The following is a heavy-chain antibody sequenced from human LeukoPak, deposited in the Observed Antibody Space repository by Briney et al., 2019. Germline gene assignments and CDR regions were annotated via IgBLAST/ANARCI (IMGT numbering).Heavy chain of an antibody. D-gene: IGHD2-2*01. CDR3: ARATSTSCYAI. Sequence: SETLSLTCTISGGSISSYYWSWIRQPPGKGLEWIGYIYYSGSTNYNPSLKSRVSMSVDTSKNQFSVRLTSVTAADTAVYYCARATSTSCYAIWGQGVLVTDSS. CDR1: GGSISSYY. CDR2: IYYSGST. V-gene: IGHV4-59*01. J-gene: IGHJ4*02.